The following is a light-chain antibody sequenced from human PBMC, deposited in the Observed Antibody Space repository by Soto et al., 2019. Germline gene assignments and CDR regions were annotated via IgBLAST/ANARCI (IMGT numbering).Light chain of an antibody. V-gene: IGKV3-11*01. Sequence: EVVLTQSPATLSLSPGERATLSCRASQSVTKYLAWYHQKPGQAPRLLIYDVSKRATGIPARFSGSGSETDFTLTISSLEPGDFAVYYCHQRSNWPLTFGGGTKLEIK. CDR1: QSVTKY. J-gene: IGKJ4*01. CDR3: HQRSNWPLT. CDR2: DVS.